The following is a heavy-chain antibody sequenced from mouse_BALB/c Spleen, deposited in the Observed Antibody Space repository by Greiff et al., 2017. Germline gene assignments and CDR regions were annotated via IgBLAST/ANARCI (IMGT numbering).Heavy chain of an antibody. D-gene: IGHD1-1*02. J-gene: IGHJ3*01. CDR1: GYSITSDYA. V-gene: IGHV3-2*02. CDR3: ARSGGTWFAY. CDR2: ISYSGST. Sequence: EVKLQESGPGLVKPSQSLSLTCTVTGYSITSDYAWNWIRQFPGNKLEWMGYISYSGSTSYNPSLKSRISITRDTSKNQFFLQLNSVTTEDTATYYCARSGGTWFAYWGQGTLVTVSA.